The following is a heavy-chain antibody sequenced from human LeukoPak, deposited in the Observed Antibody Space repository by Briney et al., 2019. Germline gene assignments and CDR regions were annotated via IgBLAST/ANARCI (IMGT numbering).Heavy chain of an antibody. Sequence: SETLSLTCTVSGASISTSYWSWIRQSPGKGLEWIGYIYYSGSPSYNPSLNSRVTISLTTSRNEFSLRLSSVTAADTAVYYCARDVGYTYGYGFDYWGQGTLVTVSS. CDR2: IYYSGSP. CDR1: GASISTSY. V-gene: IGHV4-59*01. J-gene: IGHJ4*02. CDR3: ARDVGYTYGYGFDY. D-gene: IGHD5-18*01.